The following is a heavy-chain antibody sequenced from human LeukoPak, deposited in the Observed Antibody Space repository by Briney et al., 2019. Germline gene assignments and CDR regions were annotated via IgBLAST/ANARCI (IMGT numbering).Heavy chain of an antibody. CDR1: GYTFTGYY. CDR2: INPNSGGT. V-gene: IGHV1-2*02. J-gene: IGHJ5*02. D-gene: IGHD5-24*01. Sequence: ASVKVSCKASGYTFTGYYMHWVRQAPGQGLEWMGWINPNSGGTNYAQKFQGRVTMTRDTSISTAYMELSRLRSDDTAVYYCARGGSRWLQLSDNWFDPWGQGTLVTVSS. CDR3: ARGGSRWLQLSDNWFDP.